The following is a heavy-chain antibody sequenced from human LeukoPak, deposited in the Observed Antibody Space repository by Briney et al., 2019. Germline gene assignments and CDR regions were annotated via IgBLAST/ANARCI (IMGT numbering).Heavy chain of an antibody. J-gene: IGHJ4*02. CDR3: ARDTWRYYYDSSGYSPFDY. D-gene: IGHD3-22*01. Sequence: GGSLRLSCAASGFTFSSYGMHWVRQAPGKGLEWVAVISYDGSNKYYADSVKGRFTISRDNSKNTLYLQMNSLRAEDTAVYYCARDTWRYYYDSSGYSPFDYWGQGTLVTVSS. CDR1: GFTFSSYG. CDR2: ISYDGSNK. V-gene: IGHV3-30*03.